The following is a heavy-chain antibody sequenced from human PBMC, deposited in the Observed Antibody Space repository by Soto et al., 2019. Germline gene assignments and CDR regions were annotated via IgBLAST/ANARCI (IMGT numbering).Heavy chain of an antibody. Sequence: EVQLVESGGGLVQPGGSLRLSCAASGFTFSSYWMHWVRQDPGKGLVWVSSIKTDGTATQYGDSVKGRFTVSRDNAKNPVKLQMNSLRAEDTAVYYCAKDLSWGQCDYWGQGTLVTVSS. D-gene: IGHD3-16*01. CDR2: IKTDGTAT. CDR1: GFTFSSYW. V-gene: IGHV3-74*03. J-gene: IGHJ4*02. CDR3: AKDLSWGQCDY.